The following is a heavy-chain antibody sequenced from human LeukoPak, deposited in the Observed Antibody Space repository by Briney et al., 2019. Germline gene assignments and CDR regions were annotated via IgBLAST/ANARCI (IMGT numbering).Heavy chain of an antibody. V-gene: IGHV4-39*07. D-gene: IGHD3-16*01. Sequence: SETLSLTCTVSGGSISSSSYYWGWIRQPPGKGLEWIGSIYYSGSTYYNPSLKSRVTISVDTSKNQFSLKLSSVTAAGTAVYYCARAPGGDLRWFDPWGQGTLVTVSS. CDR1: GGSISSSSYY. J-gene: IGHJ5*02. CDR2: IYYSGST. CDR3: ARAPGGDLRWFDP.